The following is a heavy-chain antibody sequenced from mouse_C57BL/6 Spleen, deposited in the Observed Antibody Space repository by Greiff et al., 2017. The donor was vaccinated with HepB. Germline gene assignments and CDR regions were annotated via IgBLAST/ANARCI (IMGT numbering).Heavy chain of an antibody. J-gene: IGHJ1*03. CDR3: ANYYGSRGYFDV. D-gene: IGHD1-1*01. CDR1: GFSLTSYG. Sequence: VKLVESGPGLVQPSQSLSITCTVSGFSLTSYGVHWVRQPPGKGLEWLGVIWSGGSTDYNAAFISRLSISKDNSKRQVFVKMNSLQADDTAIYYCANYYGSRGYFDVWGTGTTVTVSS. CDR2: IWSGGST. V-gene: IGHV2-4*01.